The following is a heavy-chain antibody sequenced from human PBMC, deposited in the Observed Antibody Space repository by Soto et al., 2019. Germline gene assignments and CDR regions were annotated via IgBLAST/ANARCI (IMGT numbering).Heavy chain of an antibody. J-gene: IGHJ4*02. CDR2: ISGSGGST. Sequence: EVQLLESGGGLVQPGGSLRLSCAASGFTFSSYAMSWVRQAPGKGLEWVSAISGSGGSTYYADSVNGRFTISRDNSKNTLYLQMNSLRAEDTAVYYCAKASGWFGEFDYWGQGPLVTVSS. V-gene: IGHV3-23*01. CDR1: GFTFSSYA. CDR3: AKASGWFGEFDY. D-gene: IGHD3-10*01.